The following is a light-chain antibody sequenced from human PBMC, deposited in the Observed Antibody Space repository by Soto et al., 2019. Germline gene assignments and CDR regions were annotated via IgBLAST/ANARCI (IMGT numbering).Light chain of an antibody. CDR1: QSVSSN. CDR3: QQYNNWPLT. J-gene: IGKJ4*01. V-gene: IGKV3-15*01. Sequence: EIVMTQSPATLSVSPGERATLSCRASQSVSSNLAWYHQKPGQAPRLLIYGASTRATGIPARFSGSGSGTEFTLTISSRQSEDVAVYYCQQYNNWPLTFGGGTKVEIK. CDR2: GAS.